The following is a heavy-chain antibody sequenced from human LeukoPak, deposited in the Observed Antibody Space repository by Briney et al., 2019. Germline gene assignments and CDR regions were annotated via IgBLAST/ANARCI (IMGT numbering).Heavy chain of an antibody. D-gene: IGHD1-26*01. CDR3: ARMRTIVGATGHLDY. V-gene: IGHV3-20*04. Sequence: GGSLRLSCAASGFTFDDYGMAWVRQAPGKGLEWVSGINWSGGSTVFADSVKGRFTISRDNAKNSLYLQMNSLRAEDTALYYCARMRTIVGATGHLDYWGQGTLATVSS. J-gene: IGHJ4*02. CDR2: INWSGGST. CDR1: GFTFDDYG.